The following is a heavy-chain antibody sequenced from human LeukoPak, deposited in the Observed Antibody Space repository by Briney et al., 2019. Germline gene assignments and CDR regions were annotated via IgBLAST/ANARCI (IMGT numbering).Heavy chain of an antibody. CDR1: GFTFSSYW. J-gene: IGHJ4*02. CDR3: ARTPQGGDGYSVDY. V-gene: IGHV3-7*01. CDR2: IKEDGSIQ. D-gene: IGHD5-24*01. Sequence: GGSLRLSCVASGFTFSSYWMTWVRQAPGKGLEWLANIKEDGSIQYYLDSVRGRFTISRDNAKTSVYLQLNSLRADDTAVYYCARTPQGGDGYSVDYWGQGTLVTVSS.